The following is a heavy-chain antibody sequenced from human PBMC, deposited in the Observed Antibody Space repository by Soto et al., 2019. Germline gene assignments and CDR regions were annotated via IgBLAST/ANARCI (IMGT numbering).Heavy chain of an antibody. CDR2: ISGSGGST. V-gene: IGHV3-23*01. CDR3: AKDDDNWNYLFDY. Sequence: PGWSLRLACASSGFTFISYAMSWVRQAPGKGLEWVSAISGSGGSTYYADSVKGRFTISRDNSKNTLYLQMNSLRAEDTAVYYCAKDDDNWNYLFDYWGQGTLVTVSS. CDR1: GFTFISYA. J-gene: IGHJ4*02. D-gene: IGHD1-7*01.